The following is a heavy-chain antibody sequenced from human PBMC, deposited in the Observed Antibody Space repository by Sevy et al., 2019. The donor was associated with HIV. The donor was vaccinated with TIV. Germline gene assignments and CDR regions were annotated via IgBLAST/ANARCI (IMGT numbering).Heavy chain of an antibody. CDR1: GGSISSSSYY. Sequence: SGTLSLTCTVSGGSISSSSYYWGWIRQPPGKGLEWIGSIYYSGSTYYNPSLKSRVTISVDTSKNQFSLKLSSVTAADTAVYYCARAKYSEGSSVYFDYWGQGTLVTVSS. J-gene: IGHJ4*02. CDR2: IYYSGST. D-gene: IGHD1-26*01. V-gene: IGHV4-39*01. CDR3: ARAKYSEGSSVYFDY.